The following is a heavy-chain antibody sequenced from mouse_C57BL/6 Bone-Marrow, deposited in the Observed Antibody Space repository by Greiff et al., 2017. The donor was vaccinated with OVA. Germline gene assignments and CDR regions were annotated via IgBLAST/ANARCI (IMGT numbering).Heavy chain of an antibody. CDR3: YRHEDCGNSYGYFEV. CDR2: ISGGGGNT. J-gene: IGHJ1*03. Sequence: DVMLVESGGGLVKPGGSLKLSCAASGFTFSSYTMSWVRQTPEKRLEWVATISGGGGNTYYPDSVKGRFTISRDNAKNTLYLQMSSLRSEDTALYYCYRHEDCGNSYGYFEVWGTGTTVTVSS. D-gene: IGHD1-1*01. CDR1: GFTFSSYT. V-gene: IGHV5-9*01.